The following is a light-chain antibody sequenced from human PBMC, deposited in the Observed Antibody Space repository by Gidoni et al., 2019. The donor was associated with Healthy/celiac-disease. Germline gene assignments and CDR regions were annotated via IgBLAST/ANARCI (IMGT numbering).Light chain of an antibody. CDR3: QQYGSSPFT. CDR2: GAS. Sequence: EIVLTQSPGTLYLSPGERATLSCRASQSVSSSYLAWYQQKPGQAPMLLTYGASSRATGIPDRFSGSGSGTDFTLTISRLEPEDFAVYYCQQYGSSPFTFGPGTKVDIK. CDR1: QSVSSSY. V-gene: IGKV3-20*01. J-gene: IGKJ3*01.